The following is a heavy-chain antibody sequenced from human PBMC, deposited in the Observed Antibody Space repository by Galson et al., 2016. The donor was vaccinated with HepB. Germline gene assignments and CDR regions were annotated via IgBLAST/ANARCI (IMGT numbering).Heavy chain of an antibody. V-gene: IGHV3-48*02. CDR1: GFTFSSYS. Sequence: PRLSCAASGFTFSSYSMNWVRQAPGKGLEWVSYISSSSSTIYYADSVKGRFTTSRDNAKNSLYLQMNSLRDVDTAVYYCAREIPSRGKSDYWGQGTLVTVSS. CDR2: ISSSSSTI. J-gene: IGHJ4*02. CDR3: AREIPSRGKSDY. D-gene: IGHD3-10*01.